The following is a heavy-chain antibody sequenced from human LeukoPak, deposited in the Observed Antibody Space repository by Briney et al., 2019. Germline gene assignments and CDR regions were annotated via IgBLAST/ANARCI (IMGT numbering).Heavy chain of an antibody. D-gene: IGHD6-13*01. CDR2: ISYDGNNK. CDR1: GFTFNSYS. V-gene: IGHV3-30-3*01. J-gene: IGHJ4*02. CDR3: TRDLYSNSLDY. Sequence: PGGSLRLSCAASGFTFNSYSMHWVRQAPGKGLEWVAVISYDGNNKYYTDSVKGRFTISRDNSNNTVYLQMNSLRAEDTAVYYCTRDLYSNSLDYWGQGTLVTVSS.